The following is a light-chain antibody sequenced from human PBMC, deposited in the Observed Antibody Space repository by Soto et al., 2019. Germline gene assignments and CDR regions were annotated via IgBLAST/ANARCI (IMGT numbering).Light chain of an antibody. CDR1: QDISDV. Sequence: IQLTQSPSFLSASVRDRVTISCRASQDISDVLAWYQQKPGKPPKLLIYAASTLQTEVPSRFSGSGSGTEFTLTINSLQPEDFATYYCQQLNSFPPAFGQGTRLEI. V-gene: IGKV1-9*01. CDR3: QQLNSFPPA. CDR2: AAS. J-gene: IGKJ5*01.